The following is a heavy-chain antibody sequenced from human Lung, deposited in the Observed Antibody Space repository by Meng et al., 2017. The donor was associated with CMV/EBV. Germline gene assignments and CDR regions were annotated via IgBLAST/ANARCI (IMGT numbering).Heavy chain of an antibody. CDR2: IRQNGTNK. CDR1: GFNLDYYG. J-gene: IGHJ4*02. D-gene: IGHD3-16*01. V-gene: IGHV3-30*02. Sequence: GESXKISCAASGFNLDYYGMHWVRQTPGKGLEWVAFIRQNGTNKLYGDSVKGRFTIFRDNSKNTVYLQMNSLRPEETAIYYCAKDRLLVGGANASFDCWGQGTLVTVSS. CDR3: AKDRLLVGGANASFDC.